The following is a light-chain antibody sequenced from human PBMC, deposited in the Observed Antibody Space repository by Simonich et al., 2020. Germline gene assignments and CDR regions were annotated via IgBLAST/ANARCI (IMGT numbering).Light chain of an antibody. V-gene: IGLV2-14*03. CDR1: SSDVGGYNY. J-gene: IGLJ2*01. CDR2: DVS. CDR3: SSYTSSSTLVV. Sequence: QSALTQPASVSGSPGQSITISCTGTSSDVGGYNYVSWYQQHPGKAPKLMIYDVSNRPSGVSKRFSGSKSFNTASLTISGLQAEDEADYYCSSYTSSSTLVVFGGGTKLTVL.